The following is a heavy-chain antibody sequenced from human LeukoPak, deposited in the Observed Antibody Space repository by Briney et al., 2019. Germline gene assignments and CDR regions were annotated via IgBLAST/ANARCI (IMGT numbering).Heavy chain of an antibody. J-gene: IGHJ4*02. V-gene: IGHV3-9*01. D-gene: IGHD3-10*01. CDR3: AKDTSYGSGSYFDC. CDR1: GFTVSSNY. Sequence: PRGSLRLSCAASGFTVSSNYMSWVRQAPGKGLEWVSGISWNSGMIAYADSVKGRFTISRDNVKDSLYLQMNSLRGEDTALYYCAKDTSYGSGSYFDCWGQGTLVTVSS. CDR2: ISWNSGMI.